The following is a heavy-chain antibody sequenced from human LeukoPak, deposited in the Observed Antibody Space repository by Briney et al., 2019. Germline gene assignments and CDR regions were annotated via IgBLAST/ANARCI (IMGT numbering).Heavy chain of an antibody. D-gene: IGHD2-2*01. Sequence: SETLSLTCAVYGGSFSDYFWGWIRQPPGKGLEWIGEINHSGRTYYNPSLKSRVTISVDTSKNQFSLNLSSVTAADTAVYYSARDVVVVPAAIHYGMDVWGQGTTVTVSS. CDR1: GGSFSDYF. CDR3: ARDVVVVPAAIHYGMDV. V-gene: IGHV4-34*01. J-gene: IGHJ6*02. CDR2: INHSGRT.